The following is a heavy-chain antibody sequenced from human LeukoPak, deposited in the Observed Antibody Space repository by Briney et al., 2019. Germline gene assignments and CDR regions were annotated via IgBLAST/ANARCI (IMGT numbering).Heavy chain of an antibody. D-gene: IGHD3-10*01. CDR3: ARHLRNFHLLWFGELFCGMDV. V-gene: IGHV3-23*01. CDR1: GFTFSSYA. J-gene: IGHJ6*02. Sequence: PGGSLRLSCAASGFTFSSYAMSWVRQAPGKGLEWVSAISGSGGSTYYADSVKGRFPISRDNAKNSLYLQMNSLRAEDTAVYYCARHLRNFHLLWFGELFCGMDVWGQGTTVTVSS. CDR2: ISGSGGST.